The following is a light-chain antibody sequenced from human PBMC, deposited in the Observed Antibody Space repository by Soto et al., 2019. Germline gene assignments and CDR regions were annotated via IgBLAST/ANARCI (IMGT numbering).Light chain of an antibody. Sequence: DIQLTQSPSFLSASVGDRVTITCRASQGVSSYLAWYQQRPGKAPKLLIYAASTLQSGVPSRFSGSGSGTEFTLTISSLQPEDFATYYCQHLNSYPPWTFGQGTKLEIK. CDR3: QHLNSYPPWT. J-gene: IGKJ2*02. CDR1: QGVSSY. CDR2: AAS. V-gene: IGKV1-9*01.